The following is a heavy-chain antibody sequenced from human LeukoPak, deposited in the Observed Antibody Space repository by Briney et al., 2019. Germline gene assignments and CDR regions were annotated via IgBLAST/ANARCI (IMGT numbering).Heavy chain of an antibody. CDR1: GGSISRGSYY. D-gene: IGHD5-24*01. CDR3: ARSLEMATIDY. Sequence: PSETLSLTCTVSGGSISRGSYYWSWIRQPAGKGLEWIGRIYTSGSTNYNPSLKSRVTISVDTSKNQFSLKLSSVTAADTAVYYCARSLEMATIDYWGQGTLVTVSS. V-gene: IGHV4-61*02. CDR2: IYTSGST. J-gene: IGHJ4*02.